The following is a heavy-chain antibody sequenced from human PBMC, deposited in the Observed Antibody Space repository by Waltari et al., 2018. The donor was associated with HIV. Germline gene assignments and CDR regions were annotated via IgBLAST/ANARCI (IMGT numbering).Heavy chain of an antibody. J-gene: IGHJ6*01. V-gene: IGHV1-2*02. CDR2: INPSGGT. CDR3: AAEKKLALDGLGV. CDR1: GETFSDYY. Sequence: QVHLVQSGAEVTKPGASVKVSCKASGETFSDYYFHWVRQAPGQGLEWMGWINPSGGTNYAQTFQGRFTMTRDTSTNTAYMQLNRLRSDDTAVYYCAAEKKLALDGLGVWGQGSTVAVS.